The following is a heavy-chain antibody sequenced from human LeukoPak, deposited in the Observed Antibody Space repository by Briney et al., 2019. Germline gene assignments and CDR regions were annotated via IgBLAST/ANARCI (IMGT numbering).Heavy chain of an antibody. CDR3: ARVFGVDRFDY. CDR1: GFTFSSYG. CDR2: ISYDGSNK. Sequence: PGGSLRLSCAASGFTFSSYGMHRVRQAPGKGLEWVAVISYDGSNKYYADSVKGRFTISRDNAKNSLYLQMNSLRAEDTAVYYCARVFGVDRFDYWGQGTLVTVSS. D-gene: IGHD3-16*01. V-gene: IGHV3-30*03. J-gene: IGHJ4*02.